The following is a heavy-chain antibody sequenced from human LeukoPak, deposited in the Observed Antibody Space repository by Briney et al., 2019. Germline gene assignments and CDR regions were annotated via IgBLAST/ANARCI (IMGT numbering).Heavy chain of an antibody. CDR2: IYYSGST. J-gene: IGHJ5*02. D-gene: IGHD3-3*02. CDR1: GGPISSYY. Sequence: SETLSLPCTVSGGPISSYYWSWLRQPPGKGLEWSGYIYYSGSTNYNPSLKSRVTISVDTSKHPFSLKLSSVTAADTAVYYCARDISSRHWFAPWGQGTLVTVSS. CDR3: ARDISSRHWFAP. V-gene: IGHV4-59*01.